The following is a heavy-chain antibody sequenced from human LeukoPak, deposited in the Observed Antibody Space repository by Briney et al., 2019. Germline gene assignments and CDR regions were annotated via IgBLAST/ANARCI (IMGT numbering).Heavy chain of an antibody. CDR3: AREAQHFYDNSGSYSDAFDI. V-gene: IGHV4-30-2*01. CDR1: GGSISSGGYS. J-gene: IGHJ3*02. CDR2: IYHSGST. Sequence: SQTLSLTCAVSGGSISSGGYSWSWIRQPPGKGLEWIGYIYHSGSTYYNPSLKSRVTMSVHTSRNQFSLKLSSVTAADTAIYYCAREAQHFYDNSGSYSDAFDIWGQGTVVTVSS. D-gene: IGHD3-22*01.